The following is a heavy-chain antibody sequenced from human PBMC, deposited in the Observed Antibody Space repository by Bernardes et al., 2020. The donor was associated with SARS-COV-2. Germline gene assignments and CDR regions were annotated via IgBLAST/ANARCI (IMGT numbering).Heavy chain of an antibody. CDR2: ISRGGNT. V-gene: IGHV3-53*01. Sequence: GGSLRLSCAASGFSVSSNYMGWVRQAPGRGLEWVSIISRGGNTYYADSVKGRFTISRDNSMNALYLHMSSLRAEDTAVYYCAGGTPLMLHYGMDVWGQGTTVTVSS. CDR3: AGGTPLMLHYGMDV. CDR1: GFSVSSNY. J-gene: IGHJ6*02. D-gene: IGHD3-10*02.